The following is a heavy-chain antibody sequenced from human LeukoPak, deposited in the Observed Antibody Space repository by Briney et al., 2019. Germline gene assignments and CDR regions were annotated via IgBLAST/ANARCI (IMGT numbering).Heavy chain of an antibody. V-gene: IGHV4-39*07. J-gene: IGHJ4*02. Sequence: ASETLSLTCTVSGGSISGSNYYWGWIRQPPGKGLEWIGSLYYSGSTYYNPSLTSRVTISEDTSKNQFSLKLSSVTAADTAVYYCARAPSVGAHYFDYWGQGTLVTVSS. CDR2: LYYSGST. D-gene: IGHD1-26*01. CDR3: ARAPSVGAHYFDY. CDR1: GGSISGSNYY.